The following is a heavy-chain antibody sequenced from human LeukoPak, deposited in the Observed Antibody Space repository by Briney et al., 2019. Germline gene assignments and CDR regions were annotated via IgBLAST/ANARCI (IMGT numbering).Heavy chain of an antibody. CDR1: GFTFSIYA. V-gene: IGHV3-23*01. CDR2: ITGSDDSS. J-gene: IGHJ4*02. CDR3: TKFDN. Sequence: PGGSLRLSCAASGFTFSIYAMSWVRQAPGKGLEWVSTITGSDDSSFYANSVKGRFTISRDNSKNTVFLHMTSLRAEDTAVYYCTKFDNWGQGVLVIVSS.